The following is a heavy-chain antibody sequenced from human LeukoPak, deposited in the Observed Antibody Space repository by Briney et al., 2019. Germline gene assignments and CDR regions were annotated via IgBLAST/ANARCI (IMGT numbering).Heavy chain of an antibody. CDR3: ARAIAARPYYYGMDV. CDR1: GGTFSSYA. CDR2: IIPIFGTA. D-gene: IGHD6-6*01. Sequence: SVKVSCKASGGTFSSYAISWVRQAPGQGLEWMGGIIPIFGTANYAQKFQDRVTITADESTSTAYMELSSLRSEDTAVYYCARAIAARPYYYGMDVWGQGTTVTVSS. V-gene: IGHV1-69*13. J-gene: IGHJ6*02.